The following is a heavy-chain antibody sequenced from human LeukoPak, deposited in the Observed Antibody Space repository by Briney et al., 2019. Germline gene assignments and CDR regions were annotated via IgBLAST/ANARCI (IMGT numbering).Heavy chain of an antibody. Sequence: GATVKISCKAFGYTFTDYHIHWVKEAPGKGLEWMGRVDPEDGETTYAEKFQGRVTITADTSTDTAYMELNNLRSEDTAVYYCATMTTFDPWGQGTLVTVSP. CDR1: GYTFTDYH. CDR2: VDPEDGET. V-gene: IGHV1-69-2*01. J-gene: IGHJ5*02. CDR3: ATMTTFDP. D-gene: IGHD4-11*01.